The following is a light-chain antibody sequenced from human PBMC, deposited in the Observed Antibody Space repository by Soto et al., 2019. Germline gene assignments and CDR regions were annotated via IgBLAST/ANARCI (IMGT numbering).Light chain of an antibody. CDR1: QGISSY. J-gene: IGKJ5*01. Sequence: DRPMTKSPRSLSATVGDRVTITCRASQGISSYLAWYQQKPGKAPKLLIYAASTLQSGVPSRFSGSGSGTEFTLTISSLQPEDFATYYCQQLNSYPTFGQGTRLEI. CDR2: AAS. V-gene: IGKV1-9*01. CDR3: QQLNSYPT.